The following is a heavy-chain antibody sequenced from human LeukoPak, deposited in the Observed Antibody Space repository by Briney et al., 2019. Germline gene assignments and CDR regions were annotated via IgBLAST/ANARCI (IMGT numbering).Heavy chain of an antibody. CDR2: IKQDGREK. CDR1: GFTFSSYL. Sequence: PGGSLRLSCAASGFTFSSYLMSWVRQAPGKGLEWVANIKQDGREKYYVDSVKGRFTISRDDAKNSLYLQINSLRAEDTAVYYCARDAWKDRYFDYWGQGTLVTVSS. V-gene: IGHV3-7*01. CDR3: ARDAWKDRYFDY. D-gene: IGHD1-1*01. J-gene: IGHJ4*02.